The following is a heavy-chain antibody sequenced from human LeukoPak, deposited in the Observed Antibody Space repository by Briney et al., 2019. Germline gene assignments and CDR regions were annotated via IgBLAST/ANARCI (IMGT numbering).Heavy chain of an antibody. J-gene: IGHJ4*02. CDR2: ISAYNGNT. V-gene: IGHV1-18*01. CDR1: GFTFTSYG. Sequence: PGGSLRLSCAASGFTFTSYGISWVRQAPGQGLEWMGWISAYNGNTNYAQKLQGRVTMTTDTSTSTAYMELRSLRSDDTAVYYCARGSLVGYDSALLDYWGQGTLVTVSS. D-gene: IGHD3-22*01. CDR3: ARGSLVGYDSALLDY.